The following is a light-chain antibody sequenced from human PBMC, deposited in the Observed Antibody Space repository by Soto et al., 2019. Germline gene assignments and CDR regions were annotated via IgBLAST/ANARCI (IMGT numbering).Light chain of an antibody. CDR3: QQLNSYLALT. CDR1: QGISSY. CDR2: AAS. V-gene: IGKV1-9*01. Sequence: IQLTQSPSSLSASVGDRVTITFRASQGISSYLAWYQQKPGKAPKLLIYAASTLQSGVPSRFSGSGSGTEFTLTISSLQPEDFATYYCQQLNSYLALTFGGGTTVDIK. J-gene: IGKJ4*01.